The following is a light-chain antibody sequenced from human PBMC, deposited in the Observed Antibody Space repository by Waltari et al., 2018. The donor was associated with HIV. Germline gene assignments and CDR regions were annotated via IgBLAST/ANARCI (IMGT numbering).Light chain of an antibody. CDR2: GAS. V-gene: IGKV3-20*01. CDR3: HQYGNSPST. J-gene: IGKJ2*01. Sequence: VLTQSPGTLSLSPGERATLSCRASQSVNANFFAWYQHRPGQAPRLLIYGASTRAPGIPDRFSGSGSGTDFTLTISRLEPEDFAVYYCHQYGNSPSTFGQGTTLDIK. CDR1: QSVNANF.